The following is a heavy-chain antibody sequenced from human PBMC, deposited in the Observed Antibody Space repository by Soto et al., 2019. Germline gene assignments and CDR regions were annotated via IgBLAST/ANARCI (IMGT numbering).Heavy chain of an antibody. D-gene: IGHD3-10*01. J-gene: IGHJ4*02. CDR1: GFTFSSYA. Sequence: GGSLRLSCAASGFTFSSYAMHWVRQAPGKGLEWVAVISYDGSNKYYADSVKGRFTISRDNSKNTLHLQMNSLRAEDTAVYYCARDFGSRRAVSGSDWGQGTLVTVSS. V-gene: IGHV3-30-3*01. CDR2: ISYDGSNK. CDR3: ARDFGSRRAVSGSD.